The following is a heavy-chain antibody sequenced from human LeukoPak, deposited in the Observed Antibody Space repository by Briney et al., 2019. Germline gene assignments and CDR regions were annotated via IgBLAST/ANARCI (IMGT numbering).Heavy chain of an antibody. J-gene: IGHJ4*02. CDR1: GFTFSSYS. CDR2: ISSSSSYI. V-gene: IGHV3-21*01. Sequence: GGSLRLSCAASGFTFSSYSMNWVRQAPGKGLEWVSPISSSSSYIYYADSVKGRFTISRDNAKNSLYLQMNSLRAEDTAVYYCARDRWELSSIDYWGQGTLVTVSS. CDR3: ARDRWELSSIDY. D-gene: IGHD1-26*01.